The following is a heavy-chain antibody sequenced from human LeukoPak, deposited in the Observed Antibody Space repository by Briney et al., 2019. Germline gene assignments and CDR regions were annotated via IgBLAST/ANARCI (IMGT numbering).Heavy chain of an antibody. CDR3: ARDDGSSFDY. CDR1: GYSISSGYY. J-gene: IGHJ4*02. D-gene: IGHD6-13*01. Sequence: SETLSLTCTVSGYSISSGYYWGWIRPPPGKGLEWIGSIYHSGSTYYNPSLKSRVTISVDTSKNQFSLKLSSVTAADTAVYYCARDDGSSFDYWGQGTLVTVSS. CDR2: IYHSGST. V-gene: IGHV4-38-2*02.